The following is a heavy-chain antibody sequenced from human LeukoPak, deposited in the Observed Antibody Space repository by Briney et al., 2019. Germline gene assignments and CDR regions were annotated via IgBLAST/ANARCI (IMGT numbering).Heavy chain of an antibody. D-gene: IGHD3-22*01. V-gene: IGHV3-15*01. Sequence: GGSLRLSCAASGFTFSNAWMSWVRQAPGKGLEWVGRIKSKTDGGTTDYAAPVKGRFTISRDDSKNTLYPQMNSLKTEDTAVYYCASIMRDYYDSRGTLFDYWGQGTLVTVSS. CDR2: IKSKTDGGTT. J-gene: IGHJ4*02. CDR1: GFTFSNAW. CDR3: ASIMRDYYDSRGTLFDY.